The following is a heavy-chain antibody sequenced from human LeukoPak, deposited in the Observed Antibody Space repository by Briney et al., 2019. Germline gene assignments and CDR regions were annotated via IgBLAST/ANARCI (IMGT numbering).Heavy chain of an antibody. V-gene: IGHV4-31*03. J-gene: IGHJ4*02. D-gene: IGHD4-23*01. CDR3: ARITTVVTPFDY. Sequence: KSSETLSLTCTVSGGSISSGGYYWSWIRQHPGKGLEWIGYIYYSGSTYYNPSLKSRVTISVDTSKNQFSLKLSSVTAADTAVYYCARITTVVTPFDYWGQGTLVTVSS. CDR1: GGSISSGGYY. CDR2: IYYSGST.